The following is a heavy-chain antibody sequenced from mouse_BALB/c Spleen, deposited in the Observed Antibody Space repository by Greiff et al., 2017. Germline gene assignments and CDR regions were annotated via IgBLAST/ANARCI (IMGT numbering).Heavy chain of an antibody. Sequence: VQLVESGGGLVQPGGSRKLSCAASGFTFSDYGMAWVRQAPGKGPEWVAFISNLAYSIYYADTVTGRFTISRENAKNTLYLEMSSLRSEDTAMYYCARRWLHYAMDYWGQGTSITVSS. J-gene: IGHJ4*01. CDR1: GFTFSDYG. CDR3: ARRWLHYAMDY. CDR2: ISNLAYSI. D-gene: IGHD2-3*01. V-gene: IGHV5-15*02.